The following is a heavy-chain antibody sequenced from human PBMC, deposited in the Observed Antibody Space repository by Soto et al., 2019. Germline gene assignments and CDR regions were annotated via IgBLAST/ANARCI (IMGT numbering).Heavy chain of an antibody. CDR3: ARPDFGDYWYFDL. D-gene: IGHD4-17*01. CDR2: IIPALGTT. Sequence: QDQLVQSGAEVKKPGSSVKVSCKAFGCPFSSHTFSWVRQAPGQGLEWMGRIIPALGTTTYAKKFQGRVTITAAESVTTVDMELTSLRTADTAVYYCARPDFGDYWYFDLGGRGTLVTVSS. CDR1: GCPFSSHT. J-gene: IGHJ2*01. V-gene: IGHV1-69*08.